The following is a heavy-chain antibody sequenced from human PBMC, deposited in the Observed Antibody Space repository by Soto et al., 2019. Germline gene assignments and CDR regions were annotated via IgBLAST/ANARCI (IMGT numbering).Heavy chain of an antibody. CDR1: GGTFSSYA. D-gene: IGHD6-13*01. CDR3: ARGVAAGGTYYYYYGMDV. Sequence: SVKVSCKASGGTFSSYAISWVRQAPGQGLEWMGGIIPIFGTANYAQKFQGRVTITADKSTSTAYMELSSLRSEDTAVHYCARGVAAGGTYYYYYGMDVWGQGTTVTVSS. V-gene: IGHV1-69*06. CDR2: IIPIFGTA. J-gene: IGHJ6*02.